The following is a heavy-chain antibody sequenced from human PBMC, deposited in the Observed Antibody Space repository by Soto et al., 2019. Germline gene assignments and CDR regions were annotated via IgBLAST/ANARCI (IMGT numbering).Heavy chain of an antibody. D-gene: IGHD2-15*01. Sequence: GGSLRLSCAASGFTFSNAWMNWVRQAPGKGLEWVGRIKSKTDGGTTDYAAPVKGRFTISRDDSKNTLYLQMNSLKTEDTAVYYCARRTLLYCSGGSCYKAFDIWGQGTMVTVSS. CDR2: IKSKTDGGTT. J-gene: IGHJ3*02. V-gene: IGHV3-15*07. CDR1: GFTFSNAW. CDR3: ARRTLLYCSGGSCYKAFDI.